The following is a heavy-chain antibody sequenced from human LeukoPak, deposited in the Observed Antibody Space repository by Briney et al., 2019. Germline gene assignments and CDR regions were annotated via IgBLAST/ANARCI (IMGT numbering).Heavy chain of an antibody. CDR1: GFTVSSNY. CDR2: IYSGGST. D-gene: IGHD5-18*01. J-gene: IGHJ2*01. Sequence: PGGSLRLSCAASGFTVSSNYMSWVRQAPGKGLEWVSFIYSGGSTYYADSVKGRFTISRDNSKNTLYLQMNSLRAEDTAVYYCARGGYSYGNYYWYFDLWGRGDLGTVSS. V-gene: IGHV3-53*01. CDR3: ARGGYSYGNYYWYFDL.